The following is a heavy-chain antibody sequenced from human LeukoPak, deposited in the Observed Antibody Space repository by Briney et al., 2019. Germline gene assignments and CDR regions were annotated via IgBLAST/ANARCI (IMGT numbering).Heavy chain of an antibody. J-gene: IGHJ5*02. V-gene: IGHV1-24*01. CDR3: ASGIYRFYNNRASAGTS. CDR2: FDPEDGET. Sequence: ASVKVSCKVSGDTVTELSIHWVRQAPGKGLEWMGGFDPEDGETFYAQKFQGRVTMTADSSTDTSYMELSSLRSEDTAVYYCASGIYRFYNNRASAGTSWGQGTLVTVSS. D-gene: IGHD2/OR15-2a*01. CDR1: GDTVTELS.